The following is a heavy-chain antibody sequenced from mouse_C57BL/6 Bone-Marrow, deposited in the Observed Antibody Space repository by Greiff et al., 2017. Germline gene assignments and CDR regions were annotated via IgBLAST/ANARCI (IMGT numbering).Heavy chain of an antibody. CDR3: ANYLCDY. CDR2: ISSGSSTI. V-gene: IGHV5-17*01. D-gene: IGHD6-2*01. J-gene: IGHJ2*01. Sequence: EVKVVESGGGLVKPGGSLKLSCAASGFTFSDYGMHWVRQAPEKGLEWVAYISSGSSTIYYADTVKGRFTISSDNAKNTLFLQMTSQRSEDTAMYYCANYLCDYWGQGTTLTVSS. CDR1: GFTFSDYG.